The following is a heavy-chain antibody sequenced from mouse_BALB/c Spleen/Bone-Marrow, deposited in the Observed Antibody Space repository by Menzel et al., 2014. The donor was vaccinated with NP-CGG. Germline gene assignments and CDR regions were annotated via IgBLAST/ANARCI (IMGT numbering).Heavy chain of an antibody. CDR1: GYTFTSYW. D-gene: IGHD2-4*01. CDR3: ARTYYDYDWFAY. CDR2: IDPSDSYT. J-gene: IGHJ3*01. Sequence: QAQLKESGVAFVKPGASVKLSCKASGYTFTSYWMHWVKQRPGQGLEWIGEIDPSDSYTKYNQNFKGKATLTVDKSSSTAYMQLSSLTSEDSAVYYCARTYYDYDWFAYWGQGTLVTVSA. V-gene: IGHV1-69*02.